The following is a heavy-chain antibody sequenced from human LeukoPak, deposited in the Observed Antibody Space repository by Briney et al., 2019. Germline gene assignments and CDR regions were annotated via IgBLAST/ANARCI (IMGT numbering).Heavy chain of an antibody. CDR1: GYTFTSYA. J-gene: IGHJ4*02. V-gene: IGHV1-69*13. CDR2: IIPIFGTA. D-gene: IGHD3-22*01. CDR3: ARTANYYDSSGYYYDLDY. Sequence: GASVKVSCKASGYTFTSYAMHWVRQAPGQGLEWMGGIIPIFGTANYAQKFQGRVTITADESTSTAYMELSSLRSEDTAVYYCARTANYYDSSGYYYDLDYWGQGTLVTVSS.